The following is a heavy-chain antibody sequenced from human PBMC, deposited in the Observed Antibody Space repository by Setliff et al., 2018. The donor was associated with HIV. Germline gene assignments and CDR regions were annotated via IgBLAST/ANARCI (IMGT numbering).Heavy chain of an antibody. CDR1: GGTFGSYS. D-gene: IGHD1-1*01. CDR2: IVPIVERA. V-gene: IGHV1-69*10. Sequence: SVKVSCKASGGTFGSYSINWVRQAPGQGLEWMGGIVPIVERANYVQKFQGRVTFTSDTSANTAYMELRSLGSDDTAVYFCARRASTAEVFDYWGQGTLVTVSS. J-gene: IGHJ4*02. CDR3: ARRASTAEVFDY.